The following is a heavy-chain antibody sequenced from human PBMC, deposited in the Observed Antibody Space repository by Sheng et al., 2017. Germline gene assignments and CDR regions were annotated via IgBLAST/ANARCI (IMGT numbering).Heavy chain of an antibody. CDR3: VIEYYYDSSGYYNDAFDI. CDR2: ISSNGGST. J-gene: IGHJ3*02. Sequence: EVQLVESGGGLVQPGGSLRLSCSASGFTFSSYAMHWVRQAPGKGLEYVSAISSNGGSTYYADSVKGRFTISRDNSKNTLYLQMSSLRAEDTAVYYCVIEYYYDSSGYYNDAFDIWGQGTMVTVSS. V-gene: IGHV3-64D*09. CDR1: GFTFSSYA. D-gene: IGHD3-22*01.